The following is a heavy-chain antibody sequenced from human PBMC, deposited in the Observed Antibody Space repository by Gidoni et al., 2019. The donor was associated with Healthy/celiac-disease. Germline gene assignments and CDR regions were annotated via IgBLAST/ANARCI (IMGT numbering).Heavy chain of an antibody. J-gene: IGHJ4*02. CDR1: GYPFTGYY. D-gene: IGHD3-3*01. V-gene: IGHV1-2*02. CDR2: NNPNSGGT. Sequence: QVQLVQSGAEVKKPGASVKVSCKASGYPFTGYYMHWVRQAPGQGLEWMGWNNPNSGGTNYAQKFQGRVTMTRDTSISTAYMELSRLRSDDTAVYYCATAEAWSMEWLLPRPDYWGQGTLVTVSS. CDR3: ATAEAWSMEWLLPRPDY.